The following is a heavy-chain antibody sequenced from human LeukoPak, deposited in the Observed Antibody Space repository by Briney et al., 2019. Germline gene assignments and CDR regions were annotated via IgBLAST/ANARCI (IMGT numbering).Heavy chain of an antibody. D-gene: IGHD6-13*01. V-gene: IGHV3-21*01. CDR2: ISRSSSYI. Sequence: GGSLRLSCAASGFTFSTYTMNWVRQAPGKGLEWVSSISRSSSYIYYADSVKGRFTISRDNAKNALYLQMNSLRAEDTAVYYCARGVGIAAAHFDYWGQGTLVTVSS. J-gene: IGHJ4*02. CDR3: ARGVGIAAAHFDY. CDR1: GFTFSTYT.